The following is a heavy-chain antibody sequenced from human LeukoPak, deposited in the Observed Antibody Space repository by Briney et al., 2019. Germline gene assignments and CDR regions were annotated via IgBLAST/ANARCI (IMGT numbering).Heavy chain of an antibody. V-gene: IGHV3-64D*06. CDR1: GFTFSSYA. CDR2: ISSNGGST. J-gene: IGHJ6*04. CDR3: VKGGRGAAIENGMDV. D-gene: IGHD2-2*01. Sequence: GGSLRLSCSASGFTFSSYAMHWVRQAPGKGLEYVSAISSNGGSTYYADSVKGRSTISRDNSKNTLYLQMSSLRAEDTAVYYCVKGGRGAAIENGMDVWGKGTTVTVSS.